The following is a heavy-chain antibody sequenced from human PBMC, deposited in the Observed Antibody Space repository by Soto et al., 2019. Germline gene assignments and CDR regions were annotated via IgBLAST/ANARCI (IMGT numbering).Heavy chain of an antibody. V-gene: IGHV4-31*03. D-gene: IGHD2-15*01. CDR1: GGSISSGGYY. CDR3: ARGGYCSGGSCEKLWRSMGNWFDP. Sequence: PSETLSLTCTVSGGSISSGGYYWSWIRQHPGKGLEWIGYIYYSGSTYYNPSLKSRVTISVDTSKNQFSLKLSSVTAADTAVYYCARGGYCSGGSCEKLWRSMGNWFDPWGQGTLVTVSS. CDR2: IYYSGST. J-gene: IGHJ5*02.